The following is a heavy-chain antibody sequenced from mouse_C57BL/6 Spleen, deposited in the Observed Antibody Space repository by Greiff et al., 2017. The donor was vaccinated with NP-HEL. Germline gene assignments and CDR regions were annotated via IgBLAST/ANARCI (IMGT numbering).Heavy chain of an antibody. CDR1: GYTFTSYW. D-gene: IGHD2-4*01. CDR3: ARSYYDYDGSYWYFDV. V-gene: IGHV1-61*01. J-gene: IGHJ1*03. Sequence: QVQLKQPGAELVRPGSSVKLSCKASGYTFTSYWMDWVKQRPGQGLEWIGNIYPSDSETHYNQKFKDKATLTVDKSSSTAYMQLSSLTSEDSAVYYCARSYYDYDGSYWYFDVWGTGTTVTVSS. CDR2: IYPSDSET.